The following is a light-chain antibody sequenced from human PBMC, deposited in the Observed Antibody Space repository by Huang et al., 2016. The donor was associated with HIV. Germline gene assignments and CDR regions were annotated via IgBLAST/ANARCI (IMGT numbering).Light chain of an antibody. CDR1: QSVDSGY. CDR3: HQYGSSKAT. CDR2: GTS. Sequence: VLTQSPGSVSVSLGDRVTVSCRASQSVDSGYLAWYQQKAGQAPRLLVYGTSSRAAGIPSRCSGSGSCTEFTLTISRLEPEDFGVYYCHQYGSSKATFGQGTKVDI. J-gene: IGKJ1*01. V-gene: IGKV3-20*01.